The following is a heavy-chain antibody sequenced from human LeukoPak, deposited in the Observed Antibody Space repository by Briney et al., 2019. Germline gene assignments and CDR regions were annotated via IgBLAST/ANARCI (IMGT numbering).Heavy chain of an antibody. CDR3: ARLSDSSSWYKPSPRANWFDP. CDR2: IYYSGST. D-gene: IGHD6-13*01. Sequence: SETLSLTCTVSGGSISRYYWSWIRQPPGKGLEWIGYIYYSGSTNYNPSLKSRVTISVDTSKNQFSLKLSSVTAADTAVYYCARLSDSSSWYKPSPRANWFDPWGQGTLVTVSS. V-gene: IGHV4-59*01. J-gene: IGHJ5*02. CDR1: GGSISRYY.